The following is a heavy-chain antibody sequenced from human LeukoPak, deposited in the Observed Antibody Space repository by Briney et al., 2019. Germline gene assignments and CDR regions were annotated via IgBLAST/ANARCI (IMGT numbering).Heavy chain of an antibody. CDR2: INRDGSEE. V-gene: IGHV3-7*01. D-gene: IGHD3-16*01. Sequence: GGSLRLSCAASGFTFSNYWMTWVRQTPGKGLEWVANINRDGSEEYYVDSVKGRFTISRDNARSSLYLEMNKLRAEDTAVYYCARDQGAFGYWGQGTVVTVSS. J-gene: IGHJ4*02. CDR3: ARDQGAFGY. CDR1: GFTFSNYW.